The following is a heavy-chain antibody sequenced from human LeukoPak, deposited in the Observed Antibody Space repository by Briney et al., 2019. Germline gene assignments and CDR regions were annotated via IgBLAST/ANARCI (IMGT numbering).Heavy chain of an antibody. J-gene: IGHJ4*02. CDR3: ARDRGQSSRGSYSFDY. D-gene: IGHD1-26*01. V-gene: IGHV1-2*02. Sequence: ASVKVSCKASGYTFTSYGISWVRQAPGQGLEWMGWINPNSGGTNYAQKFQGRVTMTRDTSISTAYMELSRLRSDDTAVYYCARDRGQSSRGSYSFDYWGQGTLVTVSS. CDR1: GYTFTSYG. CDR2: INPNSGGT.